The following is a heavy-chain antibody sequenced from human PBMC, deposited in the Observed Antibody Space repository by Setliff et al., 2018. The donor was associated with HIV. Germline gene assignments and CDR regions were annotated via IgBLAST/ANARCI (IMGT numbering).Heavy chain of an antibody. D-gene: IGHD2-15*01. CDR3: ATIITHYCRIAFDI. V-gene: IGHV1-24*01. Sequence: ASVKVSCKVSGYTLTELSMHWVRQAPGKGLEWMGGFDPEDGETIYARKFQGRVTMTEDTSTDTAYMELSSLRSEDTAVYYCATIITHYCRIAFDIWGQGTMVTVSS. CDR1: GYTLTELS. J-gene: IGHJ3*02. CDR2: FDPEDGET.